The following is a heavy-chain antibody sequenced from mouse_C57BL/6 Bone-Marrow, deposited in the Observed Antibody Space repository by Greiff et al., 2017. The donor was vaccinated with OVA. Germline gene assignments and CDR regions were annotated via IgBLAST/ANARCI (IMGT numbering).Heavy chain of an antibody. D-gene: IGHD1-1*01. V-gene: IGHV1-58*01. Sequence: EVQLQQSGAELVRPGSSVKMSCKTSGYKFTSYGINWVKQRPGQGLEWIGYIYIGNGYTEYNAKFKGKATLTSDTSSSTAYMQLSSLTSVDSAIYFCARTDYCGSYWYFDVWGTGTTVTVSS. CDR3: ARTDYCGSYWYFDV. J-gene: IGHJ1*03. CDR2: IYIGNGYT. CDR1: GYKFTSYG.